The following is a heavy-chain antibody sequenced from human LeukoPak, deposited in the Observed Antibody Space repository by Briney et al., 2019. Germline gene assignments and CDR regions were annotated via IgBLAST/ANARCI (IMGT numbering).Heavy chain of an antibody. CDR3: ARDRRRIAVASTEVEDAFDI. CDR2: IKQAGSEK. J-gene: IGHJ3*02. D-gene: IGHD6-13*01. V-gene: IGHV3-7*01. Sequence: GGSLRLSCAASGFTLSSYWMSWVREAPGTGLEWVANIKQAGSEKSHVDSVKGRFTIARDDAKNSLYLQMNSQRPEDTAVYYCARDRRRIAVASTEVEDAFDIWGQGTMVTVSS. CDR1: GFTLSSYW.